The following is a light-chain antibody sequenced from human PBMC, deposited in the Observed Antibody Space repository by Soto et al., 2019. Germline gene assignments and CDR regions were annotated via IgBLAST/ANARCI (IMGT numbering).Light chain of an antibody. CDR1: QGISSY. J-gene: IGKJ5*01. V-gene: IGKV1-9*01. CDR2: AAS. CDR3: HQLNSYPHT. Sequence: DIPLTQSPSFLSASVGDRVTITCRASQGISSYLAWYQQIPGKAPNLLIYAASTLQSGVPSRFRGSGSGPEFTLTLTSMQPADFATYYCHQLNSYPHTFGQGTRL.